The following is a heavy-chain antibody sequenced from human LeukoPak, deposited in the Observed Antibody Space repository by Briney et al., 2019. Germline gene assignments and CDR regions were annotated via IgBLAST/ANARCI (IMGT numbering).Heavy chain of an antibody. CDR3: ARPPDTYYYDSSGLFDY. Sequence: GGSLRLSCAASGFTFSSYAMSWVRQAPGKGLEWVSAISGSGGSTYYADSVKGRFTISRDNSENTLYLQMNSLRAEDTAVYYCARPPDTYYYDSSGLFDYWGQGTLVTVSS. CDR1: GFTFSSYA. V-gene: IGHV3-23*01. D-gene: IGHD3-22*01. J-gene: IGHJ4*02. CDR2: ISGSGGST.